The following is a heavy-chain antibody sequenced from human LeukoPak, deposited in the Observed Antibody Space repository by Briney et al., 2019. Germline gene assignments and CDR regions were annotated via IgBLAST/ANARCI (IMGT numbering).Heavy chain of an antibody. CDR3: TRGVPALYYFYYYMDV. Sequence: SETLSLTCTVSGDSISSSGYYWGWIRQPPGKGLEWIGSIYYSGSTYNNPSLKSRVTISVDTSKKQFSLKLSSVTAADTAVYYCTRGVPALYYFYYYMDVWGKGTTVTVSS. D-gene: IGHD2-2*01. CDR2: IYYSGST. J-gene: IGHJ6*03. V-gene: IGHV4-39*01. CDR1: GDSISSSGYY.